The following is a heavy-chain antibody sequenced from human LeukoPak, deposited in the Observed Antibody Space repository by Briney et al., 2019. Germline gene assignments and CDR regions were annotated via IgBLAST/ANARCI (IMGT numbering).Heavy chain of an antibody. CDR3: ARAVSSGCDY. CDR2: IFPDDSDT. CDR1: GYSFTSFW. D-gene: IGHD3-22*01. Sequence: GESLKISCKASGYSFTSFWIGWVRQMPGKGLEWMGIIFPDDSDTRYSPSFQGQVTISADKSISTAYLQWSSLKASDTAVYYCARAVSSGCDYWGQGTLVTVSS. J-gene: IGHJ4*02. V-gene: IGHV5-51*01.